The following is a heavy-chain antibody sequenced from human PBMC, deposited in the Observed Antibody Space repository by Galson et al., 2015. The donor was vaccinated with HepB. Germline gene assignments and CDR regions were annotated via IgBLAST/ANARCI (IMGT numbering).Heavy chain of an antibody. CDR2: ISYDGSNK. Sequence: SLRLSCAASGFTFSSYGMHWVRQAPGKGLEWVAVISYDGSNKYYADSVKGRFTISRDNSKNTLYLQMNSLRAEDTAVYYCAKEVSSWDMGFDYWGQGTLVTVSS. CDR1: GFTFSSYG. CDR3: AKEVSSWDMGFDY. D-gene: IGHD6-13*01. J-gene: IGHJ4*02. V-gene: IGHV3-30*18.